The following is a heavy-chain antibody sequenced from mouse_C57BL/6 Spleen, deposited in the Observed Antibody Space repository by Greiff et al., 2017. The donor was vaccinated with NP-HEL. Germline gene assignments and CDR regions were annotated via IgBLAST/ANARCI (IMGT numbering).Heavy chain of an antibody. CDR1: GYTFTSYW. CDR2: IHPNSGST. D-gene: IGHD2-4*01. J-gene: IGHJ3*01. V-gene: IGHV1-64*01. Sequence: QVQLQQPGAELVKPGASVKLSCKASGYTFTSYWMHWVKQRPGQGLEWIGMIHPNSGSTNYNEKFKSKATLTVDKSSSTAYMQLSSLTSEDSAVYYCARWIYYDYDEAWFAYWGQGTLVTVSA. CDR3: ARWIYYDYDEAWFAY.